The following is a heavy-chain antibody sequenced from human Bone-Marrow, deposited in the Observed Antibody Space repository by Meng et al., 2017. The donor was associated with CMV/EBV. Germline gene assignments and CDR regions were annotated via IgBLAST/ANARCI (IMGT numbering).Heavy chain of an antibody. J-gene: IGHJ4*02. Sequence: SETLSLTCTVSGGSISSSTYYWGWIRQPPGMGLEWVGSIYYSGTTYYNPSLKSRVVISVDTSTNQFSLRLSSVTTADTAVALYYCARGNTYYGLFDHWGQGALVTVSS. D-gene: IGHD4-17*01. CDR1: GGSISSSTYY. CDR3: ARGNTYYGLFDH. V-gene: IGHV4-39*01. CDR2: IYYSGTT.